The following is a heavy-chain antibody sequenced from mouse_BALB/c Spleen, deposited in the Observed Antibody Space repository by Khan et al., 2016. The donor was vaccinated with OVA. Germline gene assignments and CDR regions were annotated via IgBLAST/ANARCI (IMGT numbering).Heavy chain of an antibody. CDR3: SSVYFGYFDY. D-gene: IGHD1-1*01. V-gene: IGHV5-9-3*01. J-gene: IGHJ2*01. CDR1: GFTFSKYA. Sequence: EVELVESGGDLVKPGDSLKLSCTASGFTFSKYAMSWVRQTPEKRLEWVATISSGGGTYIYYPDSVKGRFTIFRDNAKNSLYLKMSSLRYEDTAMYYCSSVYFGYFDYWGPGTTLPVSS. CDR2: ISSGGGTYI.